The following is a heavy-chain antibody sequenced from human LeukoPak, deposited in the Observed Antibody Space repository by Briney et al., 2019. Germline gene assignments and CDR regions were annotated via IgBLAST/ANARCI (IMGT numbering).Heavy chain of an antibody. CDR2: IYYSGST. Sequence: SETLSLTCTVSGGSSSSSSYYWGWIRQPPGKGLEWIGSIYYSGSTYYNPSLKSRVTISVDTSKNQFSLKLSSVTAADTAVYYCARQDSSSWYRHWGQGALVTVSS. CDR3: ARQDSSSWYRH. V-gene: IGHV4-39*01. D-gene: IGHD6-13*01. J-gene: IGHJ1*01. CDR1: GGSSSSSSYY.